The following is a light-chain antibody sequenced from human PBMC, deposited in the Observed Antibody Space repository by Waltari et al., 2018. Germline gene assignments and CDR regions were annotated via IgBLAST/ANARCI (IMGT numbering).Light chain of an antibody. CDR3: NSRDTTGNHVV. J-gene: IGLJ2*01. CDR2: HNN. Sequence: SSELTQDPAVSVALGQTVTITCQGDSHSTSYANWHQQKPGQAPVLVIYHNNNRPSGIPDRFSGSSSGNTASLTITGAQAEDEADYYCNSRDTTGNHVVFGGGTNLTVL. CDR1: SHSTSY. V-gene: IGLV3-19*01.